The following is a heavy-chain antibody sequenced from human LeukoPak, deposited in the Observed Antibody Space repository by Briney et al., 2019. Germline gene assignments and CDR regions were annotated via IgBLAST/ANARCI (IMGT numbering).Heavy chain of an antibody. CDR1: GGSTSSGGYS. Sequence: PSETLSLTCAVSGGSTSSGGYSWSWIRQPPGKGLEWIGYIYHSGSTYYNPSLKSRVTISVDRSKNQFSLKLSSVTAADTAVYYCARVNDGSGSYYNRSSYGMDVWGQGTTVTVSS. J-gene: IGHJ6*02. CDR2: IYHSGST. V-gene: IGHV4-30-2*01. D-gene: IGHD3-10*01. CDR3: ARVNDGSGSYYNRSSYGMDV.